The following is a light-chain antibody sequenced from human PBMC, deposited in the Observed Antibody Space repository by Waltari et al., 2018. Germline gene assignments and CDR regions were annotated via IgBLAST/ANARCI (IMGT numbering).Light chain of an antibody. CDR3: NSFTSGGTYV. J-gene: IGLJ1*01. Sequence: QSALTQPASVSGSPGQSITISCTGTSSAVGGYNYVSWYQQHPGKAPKLMIYDVNKPPSGVSNRFSGAKSGNTASLTISGLQAEDEADYYCNSFTSGGTYVFGTGTKVTVL. V-gene: IGLV2-14*03. CDR1: SSAVGGYNY. CDR2: DVN.